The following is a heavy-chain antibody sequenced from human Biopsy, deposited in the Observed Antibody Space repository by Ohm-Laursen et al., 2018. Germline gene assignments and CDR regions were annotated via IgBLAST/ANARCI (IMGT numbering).Heavy chain of an antibody. CDR1: GGSTNDYF. J-gene: IGHJ4*02. Sequence: SETLSLTCSVSGGSTNDYFWSWIRQPAGETLEWIGRIYSSGGPSYNPAPKSRISMSMDTSNNQFSLTLNSVTAADTAVYFCARDSRGGHLNTTLITGKNLDSWGQGILVTVSS. V-gene: IGHV4-4*07. CDR3: ARDSRGGHLNTTLITGKNLDS. D-gene: IGHD3-16*01. CDR2: IYSSGGP.